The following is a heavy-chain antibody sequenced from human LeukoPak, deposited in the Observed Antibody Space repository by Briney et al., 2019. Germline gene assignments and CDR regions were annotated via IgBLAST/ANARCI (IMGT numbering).Heavy chain of an antibody. V-gene: IGHV3-49*04. D-gene: IGHD1-26*01. CDR1: GFTFGDCA. CDR3: TRDREWELPLDY. J-gene: IGHJ4*02. Sequence: GGSLRLSCTASGFTFGDCAMSWVRQAPGKGLEWVGFIRSKAYGGTTEYAASVKGRFTISRDDSKSIAYLQMNSLKTEDTAVYYCTRDREWELPLDYWGQGTLVTVSS. CDR2: IRSKAYGGTT.